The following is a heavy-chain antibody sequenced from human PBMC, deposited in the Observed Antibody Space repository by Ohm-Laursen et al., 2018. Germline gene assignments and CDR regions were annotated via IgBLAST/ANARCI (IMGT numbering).Heavy chain of an antibody. CDR2: ISNDENYK. D-gene: IGHD1-14*01. J-gene: IGHJ4*02. Sequence: SLRLSCAASGFTFSSYGMHWVRQAPGKGLEWVAVISNDENYKNYADSVRGRFTISRDNSENTLYLQMNSLRAEDTAAYYCAKAHLKNLDYWGQGSLVTVSS. CDR1: GFTFSSYG. CDR3: AKAHLKNLDY. V-gene: IGHV3-30*18.